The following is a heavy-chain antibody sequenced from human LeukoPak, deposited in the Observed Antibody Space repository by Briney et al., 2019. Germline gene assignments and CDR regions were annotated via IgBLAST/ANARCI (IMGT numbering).Heavy chain of an antibody. V-gene: IGHV4-34*01. CDR2: ISHSGST. CDR1: GGSFSGYY. J-gene: IGHJ6*02. CDR3: ARARGYYGSGSYPPYGMDV. D-gene: IGHD3-10*01. Sequence: SETLSLTCAVYGGSFSGYYWSWIRQPPGKGLEWIGEISHSGSTKYNPSLKSRVTISVDTSKNQFSLKLSSVTAADTAVYYCARARGYYGSGSYPPYGMDVWGQGTTVTVSS.